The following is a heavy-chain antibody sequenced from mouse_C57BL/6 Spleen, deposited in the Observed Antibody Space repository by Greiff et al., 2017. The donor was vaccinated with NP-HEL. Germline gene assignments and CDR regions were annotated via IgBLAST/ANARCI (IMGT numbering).Heavy chain of an antibody. CDR1: GYTFTSYW. D-gene: IGHD1-1*01. CDR2: IYPGSGST. Sequence: QVHVKQPGAELVKPGASVKMSCKASGYTFTSYWITWVKQRPGQGLEWIGDIYPGSGSTNYNEKFKSKATLTVDTSSSTAYMQLSSLTSEDSAVYYCARWARYYYGSSPYYAMDYWGQGTSVTVSS. J-gene: IGHJ4*01. CDR3: ARWARYYYGSSPYYAMDY. V-gene: IGHV1-55*01.